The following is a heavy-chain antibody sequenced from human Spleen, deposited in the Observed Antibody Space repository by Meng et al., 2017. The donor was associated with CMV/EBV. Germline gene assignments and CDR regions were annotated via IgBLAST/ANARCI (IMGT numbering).Heavy chain of an antibody. CDR2: INHSGST. CDR1: FCGYY. Sequence: FCGYYWCWIRQPQGKGLEWIGEINHSGSTNYNPSLKSRVTISVDTSKNQFSLKLSSVTAADTAVYYCARGGEDCSSTSCYERENWFDPWGQGTLVTVSS. V-gene: IGHV4-34*01. D-gene: IGHD2-2*01. J-gene: IGHJ5*02. CDR3: ARGGEDCSSTSCYERENWFDP.